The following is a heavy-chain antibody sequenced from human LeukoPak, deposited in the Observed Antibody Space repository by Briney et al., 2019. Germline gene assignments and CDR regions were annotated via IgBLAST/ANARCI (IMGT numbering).Heavy chain of an antibody. CDR2: ISSSSSYI. CDR1: GFTFSSYS. D-gene: IGHD2/OR15-2a*01. V-gene: IGHV3-21*05. CDR3: ARDMWVLLMTYYYCYMDV. J-gene: IGHJ6*03. Sequence: GGSLRLSCAASGFTFSSYSMNWVRQAPGKGLEWVSYISSSSSYIYYADSVKGRFTISRDNAKNSLYLQMNSLRAEDTAVYYCARDMWVLLMTYYYCYMDVRGKGTTVTVSS.